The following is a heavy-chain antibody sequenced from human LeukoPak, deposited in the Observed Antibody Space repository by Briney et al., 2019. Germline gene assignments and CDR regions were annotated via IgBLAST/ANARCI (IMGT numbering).Heavy chain of an antibody. CDR1: GYTFTSYA. CDR3: ARADKYYDILTGYYKRIGGVLPMDV. Sequence: GASVKVSCKASGYTFTSYAMNWVRQAPGQGLEWMGWINTNTGNPTYAQGFTGRFVFSLDTSVSTAYLQISSLKAEDTAVYYCARADKYYDILTGYYKRIGGVLPMDVWGKGTTVTVSS. D-gene: IGHD3-9*01. CDR2: INTNTGNP. V-gene: IGHV7-4-1*02. J-gene: IGHJ6*03.